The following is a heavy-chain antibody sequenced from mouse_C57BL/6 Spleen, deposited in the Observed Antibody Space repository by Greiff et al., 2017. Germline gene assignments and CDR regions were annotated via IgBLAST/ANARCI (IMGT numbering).Heavy chain of an antibody. J-gene: IGHJ4*01. D-gene: IGHD1-3*01. CDR1: GYTFTSYW. V-gene: IGHV1-50*01. CDR2: IDPSDSYT. CDR3: AKSGRHGYSMDD. Sequence: VQLQQPGAELVKPGASVKLSCKASGYTFTSYWMQWVKQRPGQGLEWIGEIDPSDSYTNYNQKFKGKATLTVDTSSSTAYMQLSSLTSEDSAVYYCAKSGRHGYSMDDWGQGTSVTVSS.